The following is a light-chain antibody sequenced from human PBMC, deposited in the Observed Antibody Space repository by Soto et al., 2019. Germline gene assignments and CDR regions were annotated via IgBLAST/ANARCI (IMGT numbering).Light chain of an antibody. CDR3: LLSYSGARVV. Sequence: QAVVTQEPSLTVSPGGTVTLTCGSSTGAVTSGHYPYWIQQKPGQAPTTLIYDTNNKHSWTPARFSGSLLGGKAALTLSGAQPEDEAEYYCLLSYSGARVVVGGGTKLTVL. V-gene: IGLV7-46*01. J-gene: IGLJ2*01. CDR1: TGAVTSGHY. CDR2: DTN.